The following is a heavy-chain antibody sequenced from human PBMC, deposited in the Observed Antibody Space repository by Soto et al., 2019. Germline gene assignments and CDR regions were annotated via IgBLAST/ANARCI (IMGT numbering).Heavy chain of an antibody. Sequence: SETLSLTCAVSGYSISSTNWWGWIRQPPGRGLEWIGYIYYSGTTYYTPSLKSRVTMSVDSSKNQFSLKLSSVTAVDTAVYYCARTRGSKNYGMDVWGPGTSVTVTS. CDR2: IYYSGTT. D-gene: IGHD1-26*01. CDR3: ARTRGSKNYGMDV. CDR1: GYSISSTNW. V-gene: IGHV4-28*01. J-gene: IGHJ6*02.